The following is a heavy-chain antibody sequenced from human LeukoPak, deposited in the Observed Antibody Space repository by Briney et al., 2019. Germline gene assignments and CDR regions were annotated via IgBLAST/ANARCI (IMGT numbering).Heavy chain of an antibody. Sequence: PGGSLRLSCAASGFTFSSYEMNWVRQAPGKGLEWVSYINSGGGTIYYADSVKGRFTISRDNAKNSLYLQMNSLRAEDTAVYYCARDQSPWGDRDAFDTWGQGTMVTVSS. D-gene: IGHD3-16*01. CDR1: GFTFSSYE. CDR3: ARDQSPWGDRDAFDT. CDR2: INSGGGTI. J-gene: IGHJ3*02. V-gene: IGHV3-48*03.